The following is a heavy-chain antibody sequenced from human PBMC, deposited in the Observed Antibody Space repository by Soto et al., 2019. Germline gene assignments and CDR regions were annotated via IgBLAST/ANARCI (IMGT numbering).Heavy chain of an antibody. CDR1: GYTFTGYY. Sequence: QVQLVQSGAEVKKPGASVKVSCKASGYTFTGYYMHWVRQAPGQGLEWMGWINPNSGGTNYAQKFQGRVTMTRDTSISTAYMELGRLRSDDTAVYYCARVDYGDYVGGYYYYYGMDVWGQGTTVTVSS. D-gene: IGHD4-17*01. V-gene: IGHV1-2*02. J-gene: IGHJ6*02. CDR2: INPNSGGT. CDR3: ARVDYGDYVGGYYYYYGMDV.